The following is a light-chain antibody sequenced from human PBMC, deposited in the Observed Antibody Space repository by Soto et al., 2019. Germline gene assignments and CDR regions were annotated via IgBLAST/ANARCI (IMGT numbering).Light chain of an antibody. CDR2: DDD. CDR1: NIGSKN. V-gene: IGLV3-21*02. J-gene: IGLJ1*01. Sequence: LTQPPSVSVAPGQTARVTCGGNNIGSKNVQWYQQKPGQAPVLVVYDDDRRPSGIPERFSGSNSGNTATLTISRVEAGDEADYYCQVWDSSSDHPLVFGTGTKVTVL. CDR3: QVWDSSSDHPLV.